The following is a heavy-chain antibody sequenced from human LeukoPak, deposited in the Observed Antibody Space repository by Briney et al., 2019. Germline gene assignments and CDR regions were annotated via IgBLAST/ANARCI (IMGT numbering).Heavy chain of an antibody. D-gene: IGHD2-15*01. CDR3: ARGYCSGGTCYLVENWLDP. CDR1: GYTLTAYY. Sequence: ASVKVSCKASGYTLTAYYIYWVRQAPGQGLEWMGRINPNSGGTDYAQNFQGRVTMTRDTSISAAYMELSRLRSDDTAVYYCARGYCSGGTCYLVENWLDPWGQGTLVTVSS. V-gene: IGHV1-2*06. J-gene: IGHJ5*02. CDR2: INPNSGGT.